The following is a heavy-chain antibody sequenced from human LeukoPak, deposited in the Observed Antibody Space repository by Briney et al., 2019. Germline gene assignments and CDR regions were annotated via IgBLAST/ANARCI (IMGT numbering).Heavy chain of an antibody. D-gene: IGHD3-10*01. Sequence: SETLSLTCIVSGDSFSSYHWSWVRQSAGKGLEWIGRISTSGTTNSNPALKSRVTISVDTSKNHFSLKLSSVTAADTAVYYCAKDALWFGEELSWFDPWGQGTLVTVSS. CDR1: GDSFSSYH. V-gene: IGHV4-4*07. CDR2: ISTSGTT. J-gene: IGHJ5*02. CDR3: AKDALWFGEELSWFDP.